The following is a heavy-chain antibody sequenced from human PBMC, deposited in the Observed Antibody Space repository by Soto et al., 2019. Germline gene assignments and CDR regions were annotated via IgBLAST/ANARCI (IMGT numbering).Heavy chain of an antibody. J-gene: IGHJ4*02. CDR2: ISGSVRST. Sequence: GGSLRLSCAASGFSFSNYAMSWVRQAPGKGLEWVSAISGSVRSTYYAGSVRGRFTISRDNSKNTLYLEMNSLRAEDTALYYCARRTEGYFGYWGQGALVTVSS. V-gene: IGHV3-23*01. CDR3: ARRTEGYFGY. CDR1: GFSFSNYA.